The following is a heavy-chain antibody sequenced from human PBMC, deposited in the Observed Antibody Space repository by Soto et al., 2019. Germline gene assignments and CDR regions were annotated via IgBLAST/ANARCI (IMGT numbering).Heavy chain of an antibody. D-gene: IGHD4-17*01. V-gene: IGHV3-23*01. J-gene: IGHJ4*02. Sequence: PGGSLRLSCAASGFTFSSYAMSWVRQAPGKGLEWVSVISGSGGSTYYADSVKGRFTISRDNSKNTLYLPMNSLRAEDTAVYYCAKDVYGDYAPFDYWGQGTLVTVSS. CDR3: AKDVYGDYAPFDY. CDR1: GFTFSSYA. CDR2: ISGSGGST.